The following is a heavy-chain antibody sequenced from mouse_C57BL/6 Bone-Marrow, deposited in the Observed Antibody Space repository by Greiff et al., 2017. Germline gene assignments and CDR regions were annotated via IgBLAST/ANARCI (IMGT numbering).Heavy chain of an antibody. Sequence: EVKLQESGAELVRPGASVKLSCTASGFNIKDYYMHWVKQRPEQGLEWIGRIDPEDGDTEYAPKFQGKATMTADTSSNTAYLQLSSLTSEDTAVYYCTNYDGYYAFFDYWGQGTTLTVSS. CDR3: TNYDGYYAFFDY. V-gene: IGHV14-1*01. CDR2: IDPEDGDT. D-gene: IGHD2-3*01. J-gene: IGHJ2*01. CDR1: GFNIKDYY.